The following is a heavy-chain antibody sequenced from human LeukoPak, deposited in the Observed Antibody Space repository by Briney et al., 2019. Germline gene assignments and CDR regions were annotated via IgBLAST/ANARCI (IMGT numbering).Heavy chain of an antibody. CDR2: IIPIFGTA. Sequence: ASVKVSCKASGGTFSSYAISWVRQAPGQGLEWMGGIIPIFGTANYAQKFQGRVTITTDESTSTAYMELSSLRSEDTAVYYCARAAVVTPSAFDYWGQGTLVTVSS. V-gene: IGHV1-69*05. CDR3: ARAAVVTPSAFDY. D-gene: IGHD4-23*01. CDR1: GGTFSSYA. J-gene: IGHJ4*02.